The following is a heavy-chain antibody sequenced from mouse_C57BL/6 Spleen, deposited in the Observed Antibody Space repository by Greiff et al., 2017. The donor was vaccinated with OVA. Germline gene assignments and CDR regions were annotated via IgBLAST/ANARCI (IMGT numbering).Heavy chain of an antibody. J-gene: IGHJ3*01. D-gene: IGHD2-1*01. CDR3: ASYRNYRAWFAY. Sequence: VQLQQSGPELVKPGASVKISCKASGYSFTGYYMNWVKQSPEKSLEWIGEINPSTGGTTYNQKFKAKATLTVDKSSRTAYMQLKSLTSEDSAVYYCASYRNYRAWFAYWGQGTLVTVSA. V-gene: IGHV1-42*01. CDR1: GYSFTGYY. CDR2: INPSTGGT.